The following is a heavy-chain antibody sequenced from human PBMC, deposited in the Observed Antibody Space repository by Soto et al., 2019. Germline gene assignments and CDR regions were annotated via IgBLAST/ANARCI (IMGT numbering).Heavy chain of an antibody. CDR2: IYHSGST. D-gene: IGHD2-15*01. J-gene: IGHJ4*02. CDR3: AVVSPTASIDY. CDR1: GYSISSGYY. V-gene: IGHV4-38-2*01. Sequence: KPSETLSLTCAVSGYSISSGYYWGWIRQPPGKGLEWIGSIYHSGSTYYNPSLKSRVTISVDTSKNQFSLKLSSVTAADTAVYYCAVVSPTASIDYWGQGTLVTVSS.